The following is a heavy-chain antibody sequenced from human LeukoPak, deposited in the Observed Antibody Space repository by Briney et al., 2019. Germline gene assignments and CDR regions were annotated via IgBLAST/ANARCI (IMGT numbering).Heavy chain of an antibody. D-gene: IGHD6-13*01. V-gene: IGHV4-34*01. CDR1: GGSFSGYY. Sequence: SETLSLTCAVYGGSFSGYYWSWIRQPPGKGLEWIGEINHSGSTNYNPSLKSRVTISVDTSKNQFSLKLNSVTAADTAVYYCARDHSSSSEDYWGQGTLVTVSS. CDR2: INHSGST. CDR3: ARDHSSSSEDY. J-gene: IGHJ4*02.